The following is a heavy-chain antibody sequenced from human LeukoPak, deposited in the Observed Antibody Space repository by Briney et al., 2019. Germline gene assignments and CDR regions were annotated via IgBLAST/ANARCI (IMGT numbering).Heavy chain of an antibody. V-gene: IGHV4-34*01. CDR1: GGSFSGYY. J-gene: IGHJ4*02. D-gene: IGHD6-19*01. CDR2: INHSGST. CDR3: ARAPRYSSGWYGEKNDY. Sequence: PSETLSLTCAVYGGSFSGYYLSWIRQPPGKGPEWIGEINHSGSTNYNPSLKSRVTISVDTSKNQFSLKLSSVTAADTAVYYCARAPRYSSGWYGEKNDYWGQGTLVTVSS.